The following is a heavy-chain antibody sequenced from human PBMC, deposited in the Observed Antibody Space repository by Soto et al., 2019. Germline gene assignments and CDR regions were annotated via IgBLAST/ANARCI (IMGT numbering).Heavy chain of an antibody. CDR2: IIPIFGTA. D-gene: IGHD3-22*01. CDR1: GGTFSSYA. V-gene: IGHV1-69*01. CDR3: ARADYYDSSGYYYYHLPDAFDI. J-gene: IGHJ3*02. Sequence: QVQLVQSGAEVKKPGSSVKVSCKASGGTFSSYAISWVRQAPGQGLEWMGGIIPIFGTANYAQKFQGRVTITGDESTSTAYMELSSLRSEDTAVYYCARADYYDSSGYYYYHLPDAFDIWGQGTMVTVSS.